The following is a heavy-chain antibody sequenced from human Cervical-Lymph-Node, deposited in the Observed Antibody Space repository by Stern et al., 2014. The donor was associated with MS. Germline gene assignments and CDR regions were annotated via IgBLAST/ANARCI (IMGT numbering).Heavy chain of an antibody. V-gene: IGHV3-30*03. CDR1: GFTFRAYG. CDR2: LSLDGSNP. D-gene: IGHD2-2*01. Sequence: VQLVESGGGVVQPGRSLRLSCAASGFTFRAYGMHWVRQAPGRGLEWVATLSLDGSNPFYADSVKGRFTISRDNSKNTLDLQMNSLRAEDTAVYYCARGRYTFCVGTSCLKDAFDFWGQGTMVTVSS. CDR3: ARGRYTFCVGTSCLKDAFDF. J-gene: IGHJ3*01.